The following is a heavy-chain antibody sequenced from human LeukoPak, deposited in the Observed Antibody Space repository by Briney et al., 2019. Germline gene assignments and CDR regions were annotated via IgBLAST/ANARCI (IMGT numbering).Heavy chain of an antibody. Sequence: KTSETLSLTCTVSGGSISSSTYYWAWIRQSPGKGLEWIGYIYYSGSTNYNPSLKSRVTISVDTSKNQFSLRLSSVTAADTAVYYCARDQGAVAGTWAYYYGMDVWGQGTTVTVSS. CDR1: GGSISSSTYY. CDR3: ARDQGAVAGTWAYYYGMDV. J-gene: IGHJ6*02. D-gene: IGHD6-19*01. V-gene: IGHV4-61*01. CDR2: IYYSGST.